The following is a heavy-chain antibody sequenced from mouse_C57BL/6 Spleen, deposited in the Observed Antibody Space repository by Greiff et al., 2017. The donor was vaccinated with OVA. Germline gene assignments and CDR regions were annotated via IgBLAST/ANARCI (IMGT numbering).Heavy chain of an antibody. CDR2: IRSKSSNYAT. V-gene: IGHV10-3*01. Sequence: DVKLVESGGGLVQPKGSLKLSCAASGFSFNTYAMHWVRQAPGKGLEWVARIRSKSSNYATYYADSVKDRFTISRDDSQSMLYLQMNNLKTEDTAMYYCVRHGDYDPDYYAMDYWGQGTSVTVSS. D-gene: IGHD2-4*01. J-gene: IGHJ4*01. CDR3: VRHGDYDPDYYAMDY. CDR1: GFSFNTYA.